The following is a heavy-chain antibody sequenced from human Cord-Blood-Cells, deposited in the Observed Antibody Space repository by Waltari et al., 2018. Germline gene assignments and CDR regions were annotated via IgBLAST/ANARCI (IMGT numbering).Heavy chain of an antibody. CDR2: INHSGST. CDR3: ARLPSSSSAFDI. J-gene: IGHJ3*02. V-gene: IGHV4-34*01. D-gene: IGHD6-6*01. CDR1: GGSFSGYY. Sequence: QVQLQQWRAGLLKPSETLSLTCAVDGGSFSGYYWSWTRQPPGKGLEWIGEINHSGSTNYNPSLKSRVTISVDTSKNQFSLKLSSVTAADTAVYYCARLPSSSSAFDIWGQGTMVTVSS.